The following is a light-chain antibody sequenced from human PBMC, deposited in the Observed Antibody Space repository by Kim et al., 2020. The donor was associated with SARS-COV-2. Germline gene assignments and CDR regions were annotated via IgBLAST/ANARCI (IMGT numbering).Light chain of an antibody. CDR3: QAWDSSTAV. J-gene: IGLJ3*02. CDR2: EDN. Sequence: SYELTQPPSVSVSPGQTASITCSGDNLGHKYSYWYHQKPGQSPVLVIYEDNKRPSGIPERFSGSNSGNTATLTISGTQPMDEADYYCQAWDSSTAVFRGGTQLTVL. V-gene: IGLV3-1*01. CDR1: NLGHKY.